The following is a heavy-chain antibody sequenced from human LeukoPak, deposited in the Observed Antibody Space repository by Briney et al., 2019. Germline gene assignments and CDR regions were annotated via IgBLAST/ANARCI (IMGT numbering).Heavy chain of an antibody. V-gene: IGHV4-59*01. Sequence: SETLSLTCTVSGGSFSDYYWNWIRQPPGKGLEWIGYIHYTGSTNYNPSLKSRATISVDTSRDQFSLKLTSVTAADTAVYYCARDNRGSNTFDLWGRGTLVTVSS. J-gene: IGHJ2*01. D-gene: IGHD4/OR15-4a*01. CDR3: ARDNRGSNTFDL. CDR1: GGSFSDYY. CDR2: IHYTGST.